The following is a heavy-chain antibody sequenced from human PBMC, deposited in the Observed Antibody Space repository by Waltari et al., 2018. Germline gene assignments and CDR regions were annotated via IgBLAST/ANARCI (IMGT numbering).Heavy chain of an antibody. Sequence: QVQLQQWGAGLLKPSETLSLTCAVYGGSFSGYYWSWIRQPPGKGLEWIGEINHSGSTNHNPTLKSRVTISVDTSKNQFSLKLSSVTAADTAVYYCAREAQQWLARRYFDLWGRGTLVTVSS. CDR2: INHSGST. CDR1: GGSFSGYY. V-gene: IGHV4-34*01. J-gene: IGHJ2*01. D-gene: IGHD6-19*01. CDR3: AREAQQWLARRYFDL.